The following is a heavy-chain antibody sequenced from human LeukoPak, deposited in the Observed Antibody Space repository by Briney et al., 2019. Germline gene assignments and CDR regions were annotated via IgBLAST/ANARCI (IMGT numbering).Heavy chain of an antibody. V-gene: IGHV4-39*07. CDR3: ARRGTIWHWFDP. Sequence: PSETLSLTCTVSGGSISSSSYYWGWIRQPPGKGLEWIGEINHSGSTNYNPSLKSRVTISVDTSKNQFSLKLSSVTAADTAVYYCARRGTIWHWFDPWGQGTLVTVSS. CDR1: GGSISSSSYY. J-gene: IGHJ5*02. D-gene: IGHD3-9*01. CDR2: INHSGST.